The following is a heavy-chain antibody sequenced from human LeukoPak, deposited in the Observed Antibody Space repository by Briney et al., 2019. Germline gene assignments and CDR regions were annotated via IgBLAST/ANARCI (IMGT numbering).Heavy chain of an antibody. J-gene: IGHJ4*02. D-gene: IGHD6-13*01. CDR3: AKKLGIPGYTSSWPPADY. V-gene: IGHV3-30*04. Sequence: PGGSLRLSCAASGSTFSTYAMHWVRQAPGKGLEWVAVISFDGSNQYYADSVKGRFTISRDNSKNTLYLQMNSLRAEDAAVYYCAKKLGIPGYTSSWPPADYWGQGTLVTVSS. CDR1: GSTFSTYA. CDR2: ISFDGSNQ.